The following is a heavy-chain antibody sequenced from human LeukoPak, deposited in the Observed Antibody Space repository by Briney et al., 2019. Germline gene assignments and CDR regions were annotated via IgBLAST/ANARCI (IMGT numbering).Heavy chain of an antibody. CDR3: ATGYDFWSGYYQSPKFDY. CDR2: ISGSGGST. V-gene: IGHV3-23*01. D-gene: IGHD3-3*01. CDR1: GFTFSSYA. Sequence: GGSLRLSCAASGFTFSSYAMSWVRQAPGNGLEWVSAISGSGGSTYYADSVKGRFTISRDNSKNTLYLQMNSLRAEDTAVYYCATGYDFWSGYYQSPKFDYWGQGTLVTVSS. J-gene: IGHJ4*02.